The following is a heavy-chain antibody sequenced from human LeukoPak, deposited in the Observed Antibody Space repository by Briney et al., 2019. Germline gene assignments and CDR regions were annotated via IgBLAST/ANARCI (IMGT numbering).Heavy chain of an antibody. CDR3: ARLLVVPAASENWFDP. Sequence: PSETLSLTCTVSGGSISSSSYYWGWIRQPPGKGLEWIGSIYYSGSTYYNPSLKSRVTISVDTSKNQFSLKLSSVTAAETAVYYCARLLVVPAASENWFDPWGQGTLVTVSS. J-gene: IGHJ5*02. V-gene: IGHV4-39*01. CDR1: GGSISSSSYY. D-gene: IGHD2-2*01. CDR2: IYYSGST.